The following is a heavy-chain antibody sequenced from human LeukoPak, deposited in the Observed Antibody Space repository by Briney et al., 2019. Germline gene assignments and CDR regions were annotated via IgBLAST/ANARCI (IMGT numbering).Heavy chain of an antibody. Sequence: ASVKVSCKASGYTFTSYYMHWVRQAPGQGLEWMGIINPSGGGTNYAQKFQGRVTMTRDTSISTAYMELSRLRSDDTAVYYCATLRYFDWLTKALDYWGQGTLVTVSS. CDR1: GYTFTSYY. V-gene: IGHV1-2*02. CDR3: ATLRYFDWLTKALDY. CDR2: INPSGGGT. D-gene: IGHD3-9*01. J-gene: IGHJ4*02.